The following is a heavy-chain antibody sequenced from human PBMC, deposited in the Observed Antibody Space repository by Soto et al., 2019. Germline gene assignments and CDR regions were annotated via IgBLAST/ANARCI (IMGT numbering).Heavy chain of an antibody. CDR2: IIPIFGTA. Sequence: SVKVSCKASGGTFSSYAISWVRQAPGQGLEWMGGIIPIFGTANYAQKFQGRVTITADKSTSTAYMELSSLRSEYTAVYYCARFSERDYYDSSGYYRWFDPWGQGTLVTVSS. D-gene: IGHD3-22*01. CDR3: ARFSERDYYDSSGYYRWFDP. J-gene: IGHJ5*02. V-gene: IGHV1-69*06. CDR1: GGTFSSYA.